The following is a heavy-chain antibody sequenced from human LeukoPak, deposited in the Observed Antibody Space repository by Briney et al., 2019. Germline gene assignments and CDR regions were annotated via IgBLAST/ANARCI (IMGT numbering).Heavy chain of an antibody. J-gene: IGHJ4*02. CDR3: AKERRYSGSPIDY. V-gene: IGHV4-39*07. Sequence: SETLSLACTVSGGSISSSSYHWGWIRQPPGKGLEWIGSIYYSGSTYYNPSLKSRVTISVDTSKNQFSLKLSSVTAADTAVYYCAKERRYSGSPIDYWGQGTLVTASS. D-gene: IGHD1-26*01. CDR1: GGSISSSSYH. CDR2: IYYSGST.